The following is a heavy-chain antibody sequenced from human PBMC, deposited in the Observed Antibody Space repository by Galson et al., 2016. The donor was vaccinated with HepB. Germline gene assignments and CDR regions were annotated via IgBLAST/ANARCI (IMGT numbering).Heavy chain of an antibody. CDR1: GYTLTELS. Sequence: SVKVSCKVSGYTLTELSIHWVRQAPGKGLEWMGGLHPEDGEIVYGQKFQGRVTMTEDTSTDTVYMDLSILTSDDTAGYFCAALGGYGSVPDYTYYYYFALEVWGQGTTVTVSS. CDR2: LHPEDGEI. CDR3: AALGGYGSVPDYTYYYYFALEV. J-gene: IGHJ6*02. V-gene: IGHV1-24*01. D-gene: IGHD3-10*01.